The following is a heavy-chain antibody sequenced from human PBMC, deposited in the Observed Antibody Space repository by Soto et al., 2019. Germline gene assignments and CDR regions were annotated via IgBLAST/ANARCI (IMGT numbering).Heavy chain of an antibody. J-gene: IGHJ5*02. Sequence: EVQVEESGGVLVQPGGSLTLSCAVSGPTIYEYAMHWVRQLTWKGLEWVSGIFWLGVGIGSADSVKGLFTISRARAKNSLSLQMKSLTIEDTAVYYCVKDLSPGGLEAWVQRPLVTVSS. D-gene: IGHD3-10*01. CDR1: GPTIYEYA. V-gene: IGHV3-9*01. CDR2: IFWLGVGI. CDR3: VKDLSPGGLEA.